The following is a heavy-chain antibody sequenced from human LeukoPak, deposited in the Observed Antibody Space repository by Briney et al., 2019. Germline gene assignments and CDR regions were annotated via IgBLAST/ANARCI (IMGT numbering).Heavy chain of an antibody. CDR1: GGSFSSYY. CDR3: ARERYDFWFFDY. CDR2: IYTTGTT. D-gene: IGHD3-3*01. Sequence: SETLSLTCTVSGGSFSSYYWSWIRQPPGKGLEGIGYIYTTGTTSYNPSLKSRVTISLDTSKNQFSLQLSSVTAADTAVYYCARERYDFWFFDYWGQGTLVTFSS. J-gene: IGHJ4*02. V-gene: IGHV4-4*09.